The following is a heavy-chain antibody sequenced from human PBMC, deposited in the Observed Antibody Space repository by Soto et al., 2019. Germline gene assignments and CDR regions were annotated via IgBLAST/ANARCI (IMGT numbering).Heavy chain of an antibody. V-gene: IGHV4-34*01. D-gene: IGHD3-10*01. CDR2: INHSGST. CDR1: GGSFSGYY. Sequence: SETLSLTCAVYGGSFSGYYWSWIRQPPGKGLEWIGEINHSGSTNYNPSLKSRVTISVDTSKNQFSLKLSSVTAADTAVYYCARDSGSYYIGYYYGMDVWGQGTTVTVS. CDR3: ARDSGSYYIGYYYGMDV. J-gene: IGHJ6*02.